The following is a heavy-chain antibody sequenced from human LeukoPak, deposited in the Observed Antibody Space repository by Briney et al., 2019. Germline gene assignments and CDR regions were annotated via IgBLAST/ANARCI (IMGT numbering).Heavy chain of an antibody. Sequence: ASVKVSCKASGYTFTGYYMHWVRQAPGKGLEWMGGFDPEDGETIYAQKFQGRVTMTEDTSTDTAYMELSSLRSEDTAVYYCATVGVGATQDYYYYGMDVWAKGPRSPSP. J-gene: IGHJ6*02. D-gene: IGHD1-26*01. CDR1: GYTFTGYY. CDR3: ATVGVGATQDYYYYGMDV. CDR2: FDPEDGET. V-gene: IGHV1-24*01.